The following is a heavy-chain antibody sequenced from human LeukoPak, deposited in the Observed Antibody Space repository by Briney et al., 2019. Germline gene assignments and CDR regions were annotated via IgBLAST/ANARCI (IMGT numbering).Heavy chain of an antibody. D-gene: IGHD3-10*01. Sequence: SEPLSLTCTVSGGSISSYYWSWIRQPPGKGLEWIGYIYYSGSTNYNPSLKSRVTISVDTSKNQFSLKLSSVTAADTAVYYCARVRFGTWDAFDIWGQGTMVTVSS. CDR3: ARVRFGTWDAFDI. V-gene: IGHV4-59*01. CDR2: IYYSGST. CDR1: GGSISSYY. J-gene: IGHJ3*02.